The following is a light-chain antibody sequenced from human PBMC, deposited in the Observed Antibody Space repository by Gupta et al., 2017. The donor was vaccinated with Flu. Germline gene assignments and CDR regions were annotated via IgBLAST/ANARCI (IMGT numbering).Light chain of an antibody. Sequence: DIQMTQSPSTLSASVGDRVTITCRASQSISSWLAWYQQKPGKAPNLLVYKASNLESGVPSRCSGSGSGKEFTLTISSLQPDDFATYYCHQYNSYSRTFGQGTKVEIK. CDR2: KAS. CDR3: HQYNSYSRT. V-gene: IGKV1-5*03. J-gene: IGKJ1*01. CDR1: QSISSW.